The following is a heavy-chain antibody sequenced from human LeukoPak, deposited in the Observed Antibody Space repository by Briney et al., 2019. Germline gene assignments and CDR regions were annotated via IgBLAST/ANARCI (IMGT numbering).Heavy chain of an antibody. CDR1: GYSFTTYE. V-gene: IGHV1-18*01. CDR2: INTRNGNA. CDR3: ARNYLGLGL. Sequence: GASVKVSCKASGYSFTTYEIIWVRQAPGQGLEWIGWINTRNGNANYAHQLQGRVTVTTDTSTSTSYMELASLRFDDTAIYYCARNYLGLGLRGQGTLVTVSS. D-gene: IGHD3-10*01. J-gene: IGHJ4*02.